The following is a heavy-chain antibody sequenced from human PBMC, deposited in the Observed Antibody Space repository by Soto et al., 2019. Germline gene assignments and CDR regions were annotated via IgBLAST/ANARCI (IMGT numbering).Heavy chain of an antibody. J-gene: IGHJ6*03. D-gene: IGHD2-2*01. CDR3: AKDIVVVPAARFRENYYMDV. V-gene: IGHV3-23*01. CDR2: ISGSGGST. Sequence: GGSLRLSCAASGFTFSSYAMSWVRQAPGKGLEWVSAISGSGGSTYYADSVKGRFTISRDNSKNTLYLQMNSLRAEDTAVYYCAKDIVVVPAARFRENYYMDVWGKGTTVTVSS. CDR1: GFTFSSYA.